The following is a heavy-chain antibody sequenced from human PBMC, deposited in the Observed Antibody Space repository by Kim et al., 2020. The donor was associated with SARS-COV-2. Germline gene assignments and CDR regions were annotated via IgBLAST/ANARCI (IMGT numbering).Heavy chain of an antibody. V-gene: IGHV3-7*01. Sequence: GGSLRLSCATSGFTFSSYWMSWVRQAPGQGLEWVGNIRPDGSEKQYVDSVKGRFTIARDNSKNSLYLQMNSLRAEDTAIYYCARFSRSGPTTSDTWGQGTLVTVSS. CDR3: ARFSRSGPTTSDT. D-gene: IGHD1-1*01. CDR1: GFTFSSYW. CDR2: IRPDGSEK. J-gene: IGHJ5*02.